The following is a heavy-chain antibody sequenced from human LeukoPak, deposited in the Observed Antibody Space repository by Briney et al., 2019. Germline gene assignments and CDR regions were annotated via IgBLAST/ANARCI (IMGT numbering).Heavy chain of an antibody. CDR2: IYYSGST. Sequence: PSETLSLTCTVSGGSISSSSYYWGWIRQPPGKGLEWIGSIYYSGSTYYNPSLKSRVTISVDTSKNQFSLKLSSVTAADTAVHYCARGMGSGWFYYFDYWGQGTLVTVSS. CDR3: ARGMGSGWFYYFDY. V-gene: IGHV4-39*01. J-gene: IGHJ4*02. D-gene: IGHD6-19*01. CDR1: GGSISSSSYY.